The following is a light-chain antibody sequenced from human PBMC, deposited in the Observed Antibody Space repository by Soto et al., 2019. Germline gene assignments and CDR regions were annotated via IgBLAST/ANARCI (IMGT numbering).Light chain of an antibody. CDR2: DVN. Sequence: QSVLTQPASVSGSPGQSISISCTGTSSDVGGAYNYVSWCQHHPDKAPKLGIFDVNDRPSGVSNRFSGSKSGNTASLTISGLQAEDEADYYCCSYTSTSTYVFGTGTKVTVL. J-gene: IGLJ1*01. V-gene: IGLV2-14*03. CDR1: SSDVGGAYNY. CDR3: CSYTSTSTYV.